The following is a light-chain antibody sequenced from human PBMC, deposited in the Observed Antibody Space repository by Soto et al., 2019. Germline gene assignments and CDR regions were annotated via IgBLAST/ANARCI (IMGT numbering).Light chain of an antibody. Sequence: EIVLTQSPATLSLSPGERATLSCRASQSVSSYLAWYQQKPGQAPRLLIYDASNRATGIPARFSGSGSGTDFTLTISSLEPEDFAAYYCQQRSTLVTFGQGTRLEIK. CDR1: QSVSSY. V-gene: IGKV3-11*01. CDR3: QQRSTLVT. J-gene: IGKJ5*01. CDR2: DAS.